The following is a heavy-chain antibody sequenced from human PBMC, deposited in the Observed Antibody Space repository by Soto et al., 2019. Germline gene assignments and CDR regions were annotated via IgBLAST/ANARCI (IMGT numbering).Heavy chain of an antibody. CDR1: GYSFTSYG. J-gene: IGHJ4*02. D-gene: IGHD2-2*01. Sequence: ASVKVSCAACGYSFTSYGINWVRQAPGQGLEWMGWVRAYNGNTKYAQKDQGGVTMTTDTSTSTAYMELRSLRSDDTAVYYCARAWYCSSGSCYCDYWGQGTLVTVSS. CDR2: VRAYNGNT. V-gene: IGHV1-18*01. CDR3: ARAWYCSSGSCYCDY.